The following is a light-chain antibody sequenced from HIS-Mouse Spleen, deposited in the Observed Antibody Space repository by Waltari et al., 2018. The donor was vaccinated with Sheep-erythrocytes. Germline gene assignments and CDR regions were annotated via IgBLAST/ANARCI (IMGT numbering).Light chain of an antibody. J-gene: IGLJ3*02. CDR2: EGS. Sequence: QSALTQPASVSVSPGQSITISCTGTSSDVGSYNLVSWYQQHPGKAPKLMIYEGSTRPSGVSNRFSGSKSCNTASLTIAGLQAEDEADYYCCSYAGSSTWVFGGGTKLTVL. CDR3: CSYAGSSTWV. V-gene: IGLV2-23*01. CDR1: SSDVGSYNL.